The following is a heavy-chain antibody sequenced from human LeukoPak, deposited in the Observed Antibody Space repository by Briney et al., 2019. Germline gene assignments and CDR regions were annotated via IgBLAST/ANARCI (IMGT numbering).Heavy chain of an antibody. CDR1: GFTFNIYS. V-gene: IGHV3-21*01. CDR2: ISGTSNYI. CDR3: ASLKYSDHDY. J-gene: IGHJ4*02. Sequence: GGSLRLSCAASGFTFNIYSMNWVRQAPGKGLERVSSISGTSNYIYYADSVKGRFTISRDNAKNSLYLHMNSLRAEDTAVYYCASLKYSDHDYWGQGTLVTVSS. D-gene: IGHD4-17*01.